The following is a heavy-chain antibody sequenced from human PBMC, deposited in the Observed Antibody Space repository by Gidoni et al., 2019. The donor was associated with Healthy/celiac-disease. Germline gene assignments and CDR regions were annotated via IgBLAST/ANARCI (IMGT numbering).Heavy chain of an antibody. J-gene: IGHJ5*02. CDR2: INPNSGGT. CDR3: AREGGCSSTSCYTNWFDP. D-gene: IGHD2-2*02. Sequence: QVQLVQSGAEVKKPGASVKVSCKASGYTFTGSYMHWVRQAPGQGLEWMGWINPNSGGTNDAQKFQGRVTMTRDTSISTAYMELSRLRSDDTAVYYCAREGGCSSTSCYTNWFDPWGQGTLVTVSS. CDR1: GYTFTGSY. V-gene: IGHV1-2*02.